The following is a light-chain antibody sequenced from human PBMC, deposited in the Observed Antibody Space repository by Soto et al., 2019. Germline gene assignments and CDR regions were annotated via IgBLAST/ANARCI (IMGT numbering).Light chain of an antibody. Sequence: DTQMTQSPSSLSASVGDRVTITCRASQGISNFLAWYQQKPGKVPKLLIYAASTLQSGVPSRFSGSGSGTEFTLTITSLQPEDVATYYCQKYDCSPLTFGGGSKVDFK. V-gene: IGKV1-27*01. CDR3: QKYDCSPLT. J-gene: IGKJ4*01. CDR2: AAS. CDR1: QGISNF.